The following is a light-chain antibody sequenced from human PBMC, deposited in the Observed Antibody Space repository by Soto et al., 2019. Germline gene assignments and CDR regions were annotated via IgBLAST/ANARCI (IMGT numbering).Light chain of an antibody. CDR2: EVS. CDR1: SSDIGAYNY. V-gene: IGLV2-14*01. Sequence: QSALTQPASVSGSPGQSITISCTGTSSDIGAYNYVSWYQKNPDKAPKLMVSEVSHRPSWVSNRFSGSKSGNTASLTISGRQTEDEADYYCSSYTTSRTLVFGGGTKVTVL. CDR3: SSYTTSRTLV. J-gene: IGLJ3*02.